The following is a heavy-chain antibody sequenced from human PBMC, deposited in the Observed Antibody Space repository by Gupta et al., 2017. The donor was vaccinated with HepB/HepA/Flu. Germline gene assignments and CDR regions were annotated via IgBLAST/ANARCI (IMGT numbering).Heavy chain of an antibody. CDR1: VGSISSSSYY. V-gene: IGHV4-39*01. J-gene: IGHJ4*01. Sequence: QLQLQVSGPGLVKPSETLSLTCTVSVGSISSSSYYWGWIRQSPGKGLEWIGTISYNGSTDSNPSLKSRVTISVDTSKNQFSLKVTSVTDTDTSVYYCARQGGPNCSGGSCFRIDYWGQGTLVTVSS. CDR3: ARQGGPNCSGGSCFRIDY. D-gene: IGHD2-15*01. CDR2: ISYNGST.